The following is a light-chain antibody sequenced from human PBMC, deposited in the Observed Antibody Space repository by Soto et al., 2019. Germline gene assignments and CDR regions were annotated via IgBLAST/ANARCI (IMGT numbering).Light chain of an antibody. V-gene: IGKV1-39*01. Sequence: DIQMTQSPSSLSASVGDRVTITCRASQNVNSHLSWYQQKPGEAPKLLIYGVSTLHNGVPSRFSGSGSGIEFTLTIASLQPEDFATYYCQERSTFGGGTRVDVK. CDR3: QERST. CDR2: GVS. CDR1: QNVNSH. J-gene: IGKJ4*01.